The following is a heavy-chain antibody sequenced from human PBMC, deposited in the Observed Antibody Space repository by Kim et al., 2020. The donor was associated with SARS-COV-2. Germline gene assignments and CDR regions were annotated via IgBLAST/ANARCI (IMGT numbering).Heavy chain of an antibody. V-gene: IGHV3-30-3*01. CDR2: ISYDGSNK. D-gene: IGHD3-10*01. CDR3: ARGTHYYGSGSYLYYYGMDV. Sequence: GGSLRLSCAASGFTFSSYAMHWVRQAPGKGLEWVAVISYDGSNKYYADSVKGRFTISRDNSKNTLYLQMNSLRAEDTAVYYCARGTHYYGSGSYLYYYGMDVWGQGTTVTVSS. J-gene: IGHJ6*02. CDR1: GFTFSSYA.